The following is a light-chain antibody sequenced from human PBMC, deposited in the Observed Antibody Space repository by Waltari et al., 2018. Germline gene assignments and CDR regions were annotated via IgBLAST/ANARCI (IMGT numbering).Light chain of an antibody. CDR2: AVS. CDR1: ARDVCCHNY. J-gene: IGLJ2*01. V-gene: IGLV2-14*03. CDR3: SSYSSSSSLV. Sequence: QSALTQPASVSGSPGQSITISCTGTARDVCCHNYVSGFQQHPGKAPKLMIYAVSARPSGVSYRFSGSKSGNTASLTISGLQAADEADDYCSSYSSSSSLVFGGGTRLTVL.